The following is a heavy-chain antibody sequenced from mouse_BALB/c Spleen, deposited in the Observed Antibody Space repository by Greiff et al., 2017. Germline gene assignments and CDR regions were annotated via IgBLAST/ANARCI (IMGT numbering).Heavy chain of an antibody. Sequence: EVKLVESGGGLVQPGGSRKLSCAASGFTFSSFGMHWVRQAPEKGLEWVAYISSGSSTIYYADTVKGRFTISRDNPKNTLFLQMTSLRSEDTAMYYCARSTITYWYFDVWGAGTTVTVSS. J-gene: IGHJ1*01. CDR3: ARSTITYWYFDV. D-gene: IGHD2-4*01. CDR1: GFTFSSFG. CDR2: ISSGSSTI. V-gene: IGHV5-17*02.